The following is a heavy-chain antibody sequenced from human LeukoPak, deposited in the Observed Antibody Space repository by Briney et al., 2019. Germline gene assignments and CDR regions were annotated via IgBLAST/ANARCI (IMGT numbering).Heavy chain of an antibody. CDR1: GFTFSSYS. D-gene: IGHD1-26*01. CDR3: AKGPVGATRHFDY. V-gene: IGHV3-21*01. Sequence: GGSLRLSCAASGFTFSSYSMNWVRQAPGKGLEWVSSISSSSSYIYYADSVKGRFTISSDNAKNSLYLQMNSLRAEDTAVYYCAKGPVGATRHFDYWGQGTLVTVS. CDR2: ISSSSSYI. J-gene: IGHJ4*02.